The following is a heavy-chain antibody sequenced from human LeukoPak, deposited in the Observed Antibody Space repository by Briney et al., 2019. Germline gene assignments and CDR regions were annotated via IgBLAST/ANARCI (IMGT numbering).Heavy chain of an antibody. J-gene: IGHJ5*02. CDR3: ARDRPLTTVVIYGWFDP. CDR1: GFTFSSYA. V-gene: IGHV3-30*04. Sequence: PGRSLRLSCAASGFTFSSYAMHWVRQAPGKGLEGVAVISYDGSNKYYADSVKGRFTISRDNSKNTLYLQMNSLRAEDTAVYYCARDRPLTTVVIYGWFDPWGQGTLVTVSS. D-gene: IGHD4-23*01. CDR2: ISYDGSNK.